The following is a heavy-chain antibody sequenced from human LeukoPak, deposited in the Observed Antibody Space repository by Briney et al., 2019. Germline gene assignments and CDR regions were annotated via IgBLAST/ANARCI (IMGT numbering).Heavy chain of an antibody. CDR1: GGSISSGGYY. V-gene: IGHV4-31*03. J-gene: IGHJ5*02. Sequence: SQTLSLTCTVSGGSISSGGYYWSWIRQHPGKGLEWIGYIYYSGSTYYNPSLKSRVTISVDTSKNQFSLKLSSVTAADTAVYYCARSPDCSSPSCSNWFDPWGQGTLVTVSS. CDR2: IYYSGST. D-gene: IGHD2-2*01. CDR3: ARSPDCSSPSCSNWFDP.